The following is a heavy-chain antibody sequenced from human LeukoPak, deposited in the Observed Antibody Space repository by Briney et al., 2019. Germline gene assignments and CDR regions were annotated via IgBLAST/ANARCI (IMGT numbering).Heavy chain of an antibody. CDR1: GFTFSSYG. J-gene: IGHJ4*02. Sequence: GGSLRLSCAASGFTFSSYGMHWVRQAPGKGLEWVAFIRYDGSNKYYADSVKGRFTISRDNSKNTLYLQMNSLRAEDTAVYYCAKVYYYDSSGYYYYFDYWGQGTLVTVSP. CDR2: IRYDGSNK. V-gene: IGHV3-30*02. CDR3: AKVYYYDSSGYYYYFDY. D-gene: IGHD3-22*01.